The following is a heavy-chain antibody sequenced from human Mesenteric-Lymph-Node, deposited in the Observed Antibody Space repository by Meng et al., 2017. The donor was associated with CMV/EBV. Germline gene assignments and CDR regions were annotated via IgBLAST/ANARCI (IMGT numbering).Heavy chain of an antibody. Sequence: GESLKISCAASGFTFSSYSMNWVRQAPGKGLEWVSYISSSSSTIYYADSVKGRFTISRDNAKNSLYPQMNSLRAEDTAVYYCARMTRRMVVNAFSAFDIWGQGTMVTVSS. J-gene: IGHJ3*02. CDR1: GFTFSSYS. V-gene: IGHV3-48*04. CDR3: ARMTRRMVVNAFSAFDI. CDR2: ISSSSSTI. D-gene: IGHD2-15*01.